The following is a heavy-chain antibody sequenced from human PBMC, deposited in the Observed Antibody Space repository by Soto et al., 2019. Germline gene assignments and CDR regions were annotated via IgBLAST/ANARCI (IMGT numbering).Heavy chain of an antibody. Sequence: PGGSLRLSCAASGFTFSSYAMSWVRQAPGKGLEWVSTISGSGDSTYYADSVKGRFTISRDNSKNTLFLQMNSLRAEDTAVYYCAKEGARIVVPGTVDWFDPWGQGTLVTVSS. CDR1: GFTFSSYA. CDR3: AKEGARIVVPGTVDWFDP. J-gene: IGHJ5*02. V-gene: IGHV3-23*01. CDR2: ISGSGDST. D-gene: IGHD6-19*01.